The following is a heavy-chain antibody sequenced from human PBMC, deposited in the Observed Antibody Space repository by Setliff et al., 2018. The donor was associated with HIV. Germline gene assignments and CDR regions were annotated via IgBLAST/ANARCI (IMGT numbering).Heavy chain of an antibody. CDR3: ARSYCGADCSLVADTNWFDP. CDR1: GYSISSGYY. CDR2: IYHSGST. V-gene: IGHV4-38-2*01. Sequence: SETLSLTCAVSGYSISSGYYWGWIRQPPGKGLEWIGSIYHSGSTYYNPSLKSRLTISLDTSKNQLSLKLSSVTAADSAMYYCARSYCGADCSLVADTNWFDPWGQGTLVTVSS. D-gene: IGHD2-21*01. J-gene: IGHJ5*02.